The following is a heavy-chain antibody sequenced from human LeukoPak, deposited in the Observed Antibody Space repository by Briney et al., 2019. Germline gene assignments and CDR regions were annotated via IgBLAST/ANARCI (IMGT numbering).Heavy chain of an antibody. CDR2: ISDSGATT. D-gene: IGHD6-13*01. CDR1: GFTFSSYA. V-gene: IGHV3-23*01. CDR3: AKMRRGYTSSSVGY. J-gene: IGHJ4*02. Sequence: GGSLRLSCAASGFTFSSYAMSWVRHAPRKGLGWVSTISDSGATTYYADSVKGRFTISRDNSKNTMYLQMNSLRAEDTAVYYCAKMRRGYTSSSVGYWGQGTLVTVSS.